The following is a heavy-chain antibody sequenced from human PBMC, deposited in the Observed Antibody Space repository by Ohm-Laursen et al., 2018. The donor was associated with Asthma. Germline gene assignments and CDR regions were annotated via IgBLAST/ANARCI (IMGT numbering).Heavy chain of an antibody. Sequence: SLRLSCTAPGFTFSSYGMHWVRQAPGKGLEWVAVISYDGSNKYYADSVKGRFTISRDNSKNTLYLQMNSLRAEDTAVYYCAKPRRPYCSSTSCPTYYFDYWGQGTLVTVSS. J-gene: IGHJ4*02. CDR1: GFTFSSYG. V-gene: IGHV3-30*18. CDR2: ISYDGSNK. CDR3: AKPRRPYCSSTSCPTYYFDY. D-gene: IGHD2-2*01.